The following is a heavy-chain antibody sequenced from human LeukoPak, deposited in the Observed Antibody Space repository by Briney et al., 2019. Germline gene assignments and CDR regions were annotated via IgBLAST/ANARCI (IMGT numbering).Heavy chain of an antibody. CDR1: GFTFSSYS. CDR2: ISSSSGTI. CDR3: ATLEDIVVVPADPLHWFDP. J-gene: IGHJ5*02. D-gene: IGHD2-2*01. Sequence: AGSLRLSCAASGFTFSSYSMNWVRQAPGKGLEWVSYISSSSGTIYYADSVKGRFTISRDNAKNSLYLQMNSLRAEDTAVYYCATLEDIVVVPADPLHWFDPWGQGTLVTVSS. V-gene: IGHV3-48*01.